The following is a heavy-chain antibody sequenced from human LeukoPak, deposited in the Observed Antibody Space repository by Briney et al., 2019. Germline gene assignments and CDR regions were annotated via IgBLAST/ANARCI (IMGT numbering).Heavy chain of an antibody. CDR1: GYNFNSYD. CDR2: INPNSGGT. V-gene: IGHV1-2*02. J-gene: IGHJ5*02. CDR3: ASSGYCSSTSCYSGFDP. D-gene: IGHD2-2*01. Sequence: ASVKVSCKASGYNFNSYDINWVRQAPGQGLEWMGWINPNSGGTNYAQKFQGRVTMTRDTSISTAYMELSRLRSDDTAVYYCASSGYCSSTSCYSGFDPWGQGTLVTVSS.